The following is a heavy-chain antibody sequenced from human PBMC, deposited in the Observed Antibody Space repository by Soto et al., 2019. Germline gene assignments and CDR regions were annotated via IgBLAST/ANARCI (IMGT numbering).Heavy chain of an antibody. CDR2: IIPIFGTA. CDR1: GGTFSSYA. V-gene: IGHV1-69*13. J-gene: IGHJ5*02. Sequence: SVKVSCKASGGTFSSYAISWVRQAPGQGLEWMGGIIPIFGTANYAQKFQGRVTITADESTSTAYMELSSLRSEDTAVYYCAREYRQGAPYSNGWYRALWFDPWGQGTLVTVSS. CDR3: AREYRQGAPYSNGWYRALWFDP. D-gene: IGHD6-19*01.